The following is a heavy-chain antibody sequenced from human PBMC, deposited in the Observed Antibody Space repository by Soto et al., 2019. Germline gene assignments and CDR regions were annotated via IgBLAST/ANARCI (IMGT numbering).Heavy chain of an antibody. V-gene: IGHV1-69*12. D-gene: IGHD4-17*01. Sequence: QVQLVQSGAEVKKPGSSVKVSCKASGGTLSNYGISWVRQAPGQGLEWMGGIIPVFGTANYAQKFQGRVTITADESTTTVYMDVSSLRSDDTAVYYCARGDATKIVVTTYYGMDVCDQGTTVTVSS. CDR1: GGTLSNYG. CDR3: ARGDATKIVVTTYYGMDV. J-gene: IGHJ6*02. CDR2: IIPVFGTA.